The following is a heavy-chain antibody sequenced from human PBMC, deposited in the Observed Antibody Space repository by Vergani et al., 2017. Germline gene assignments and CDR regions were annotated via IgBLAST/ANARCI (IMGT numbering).Heavy chain of an antibody. CDR3: AKDYYDSSGYFRYDAFDI. CDR1: GFTFSSYA. V-gene: IGHV3-23*01. D-gene: IGHD3-22*01. CDR2: ISGSGGST. J-gene: IGHJ3*02. Sequence: EVQLLESGGGLVQPGGSPRLSCAASGFTFSSYAMSWVRQAPGKGLEWVSAISGSGGSTYYADSVKGRFTISRDNSKNTLYLQMNSLRAEDTAVYYCAKDYYDSSGYFRYDAFDIWGQGTMVTVSS.